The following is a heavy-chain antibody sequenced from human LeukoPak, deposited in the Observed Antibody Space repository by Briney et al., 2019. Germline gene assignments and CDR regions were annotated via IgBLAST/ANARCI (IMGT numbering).Heavy chain of an antibody. Sequence: GGSLRLSCAASGFTFTNAWMSWVRQAPGKVLEWVGRFKTKTDGGTTDYAAPVKGRFTISRDASKNTLYLQMDSLKTGDTAMYYCTTDNWRGLDAFDIWGQGTMVTVSS. D-gene: IGHD3-3*01. CDR2: FKTKTDGGTT. CDR3: TTDNWRGLDAFDI. V-gene: IGHV3-15*01. CDR1: GFTFTNAW. J-gene: IGHJ3*02.